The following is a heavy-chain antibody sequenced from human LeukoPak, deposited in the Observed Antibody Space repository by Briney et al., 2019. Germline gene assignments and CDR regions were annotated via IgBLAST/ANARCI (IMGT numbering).Heavy chain of an antibody. CDR1: GGSISSSSYY. V-gene: IGHV4-61*01. Sequence: SETLSLTCTVSGGSISSSSYYWSWIRQPPGKGLEWIGYIYYSGSTNYNPSLKSRVTISVDTSKNQFSLKLSSVTAADTAVYYCARVRGWSSSSPLAFDIWGQGTMVTVSS. D-gene: IGHD6-6*01. CDR3: ARVRGWSSSSPLAFDI. J-gene: IGHJ3*02. CDR2: IYYSGST.